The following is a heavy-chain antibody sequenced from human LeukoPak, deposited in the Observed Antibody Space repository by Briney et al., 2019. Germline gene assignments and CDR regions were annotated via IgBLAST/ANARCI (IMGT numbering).Heavy chain of an antibody. V-gene: IGHV3-30*18. J-gene: IGHJ4*02. CDR2: ISYDGSNK. CDR1: RFSFSSYG. CDR3: AKDYRPHDFWSGLVDY. D-gene: IGHD3-3*01. Sequence: VGSLRLSGAASRFSFSSYGMHWVRQAPGKGLEWVAVISYDGSNKYYADSLKGRFTISRDNSKNTLYLQMNSLRGEDTAVYYCAKDYRPHDFWSGLVDYWGQGTLVTVYS.